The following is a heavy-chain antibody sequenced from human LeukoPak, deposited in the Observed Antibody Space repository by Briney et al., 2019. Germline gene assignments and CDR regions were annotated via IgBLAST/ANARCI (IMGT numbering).Heavy chain of an antibody. CDR1: GGSISSSNYS. J-gene: IGHJ6*03. Sequence: PSETLSLTCTVSGGSISSSNYSWGWVRQPPGKGLEWIGTIYYSGSTYYNPSLKSRVTISVGTSKNQFSLKLRSVTAADTAVYYCARGDFCSSSNCYLRPMDVWGKGTTVTVSS. V-gene: IGHV4-39*01. D-gene: IGHD2-2*01. CDR3: ARGDFCSSSNCYLRPMDV. CDR2: IYYSGST.